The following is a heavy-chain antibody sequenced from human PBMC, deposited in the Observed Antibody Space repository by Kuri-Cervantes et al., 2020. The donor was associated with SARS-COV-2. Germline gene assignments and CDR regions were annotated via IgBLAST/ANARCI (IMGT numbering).Heavy chain of an antibody. V-gene: IGHV1-46*01. Sequence: ASVKVSCKASGYTFTSYYMHWVRQAPGQGLEWMGIINPSGGSTSYAQKFQGRVTMTRDTSTSTVYMELSSLRSEGTAVYYCARDSFRWMGANSGQQLWHKNYYYYGMDVWGQGTTVTVSS. D-gene: IGHD5-18*01. CDR2: INPSGGST. J-gene: IGHJ6*02. CDR3: ARDSFRWMGANSGQQLWHKNYYYYGMDV. CDR1: GYTFTSYY.